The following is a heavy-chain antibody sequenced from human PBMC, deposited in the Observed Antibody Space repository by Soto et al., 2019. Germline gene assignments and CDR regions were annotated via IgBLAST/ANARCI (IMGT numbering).Heavy chain of an antibody. V-gene: IGHV4-61*08. CDR1: GGSVSSGGYY. Sequence: PSETLSLTCTVSGGSVSSGGYYWNWIRQPPGKGLEWIGYIYYSGSTNYNPSLKSRVTISVDTSKNQFSLRLSSVTAADTAFYYCARSRPSVYTYGLEGWFVPWGQGSLVTVSS. D-gene: IGHD5-18*01. CDR3: ARSRPSVYTYGLEGWFVP. CDR2: IYYSGST. J-gene: IGHJ5*02.